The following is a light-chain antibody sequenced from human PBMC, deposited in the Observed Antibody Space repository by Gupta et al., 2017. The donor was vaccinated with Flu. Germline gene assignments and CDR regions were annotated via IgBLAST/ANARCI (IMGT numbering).Light chain of an antibody. Sequence: EIVMTQSPATLSVSPGERATLSCRASQSDSSNLAWYQQKPGQAPRLLIYGASTRATGIPARFSGSGSGTEFTLTISSLQSEDFAVYYCQQYNNWSGAFGGGTKVEIK. J-gene: IGKJ4*01. V-gene: IGKV3-15*01. CDR3: QQYNNWSGA. CDR2: GAS. CDR1: QSDSSN.